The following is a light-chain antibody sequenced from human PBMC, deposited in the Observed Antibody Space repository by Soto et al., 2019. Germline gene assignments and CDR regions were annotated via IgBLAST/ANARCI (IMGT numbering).Light chain of an antibody. Sequence: EIVMTQSPATLSVSPGERATLSCRASQSVSSKLAWYQQEPGQGPRLLIYGASTRSTGIPSRFSGSGSGTEFTLTISSLQTEDFAVYDCHHYCPWHWTFGRGTKVEVK. CDR3: HHYCPWHWT. J-gene: IGKJ1*01. CDR1: QSVSSK. CDR2: GAS. V-gene: IGKV3-15*01.